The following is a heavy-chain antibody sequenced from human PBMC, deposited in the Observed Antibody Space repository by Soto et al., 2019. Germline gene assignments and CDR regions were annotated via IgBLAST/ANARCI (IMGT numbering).Heavy chain of an antibody. D-gene: IGHD3-22*01. Sequence: SETLSLTCTVSGGSISSSSYYWGWIRQPPGKGLEWIGSIYYSGSTYYNPSLKSRVTISVDMSKNLFSLKLTSVTAADTSVYYCARHNPMIVVVISKTNFDYWGQGTLVTVSS. J-gene: IGHJ4*02. CDR3: ARHNPMIVVVISKTNFDY. CDR2: IYYSGST. V-gene: IGHV4-39*01. CDR1: GGSISSSSYY.